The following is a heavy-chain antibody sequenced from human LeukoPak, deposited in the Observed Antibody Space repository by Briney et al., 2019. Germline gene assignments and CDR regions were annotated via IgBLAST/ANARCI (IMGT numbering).Heavy chain of an antibody. Sequence: SVKVSCKASGGTFSSYAISWVRQAPGQGLEWMGGIIPIFGTANYAQKFQGGVTITTDESTSTAYMELSSLRSEDTAVYYCARDLTWCSGGSCPEINWGQGTLVTVSS. CDR2: IIPIFGTA. V-gene: IGHV1-69*05. D-gene: IGHD2-15*01. CDR1: GGTFSSYA. CDR3: ARDLTWCSGGSCPEIN. J-gene: IGHJ4*02.